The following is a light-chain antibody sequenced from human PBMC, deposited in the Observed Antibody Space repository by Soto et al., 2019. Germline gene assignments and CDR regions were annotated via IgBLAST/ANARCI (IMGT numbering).Light chain of an antibody. V-gene: IGLV2-8*01. CDR2: EVT. CDR1: SSDVGAYNY. Sequence: QSALTQPPSASGSPGQSATISCTGTSSDVGAYNYVSWYQQHAGKAPKLVIYEVTKRPSGVPDRFSGSKSSNTPSLTVSGLQAEDEADYYCSSFASSNTWVFGGGTKLTVL. J-gene: IGLJ3*02. CDR3: SSFASSNTWV.